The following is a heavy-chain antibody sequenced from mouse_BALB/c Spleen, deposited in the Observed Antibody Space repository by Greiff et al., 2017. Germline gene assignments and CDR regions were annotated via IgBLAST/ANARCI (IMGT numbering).Heavy chain of an antibody. CDR1: GFAFSSYD. CDR3: AREAYYGNYPHWYFDV. CDR2: ISSGGGST. Sequence: EVMLVESGGGLVKPGGSLKLSCAASGFAFSSYDMSWVRQTPAKRLEWVAYISSGGGSTYYPDTVKGRFTISRDNAKNTLYLQMSSLKSEDTAMYYCAREAYYGNYPHWYFDVWGAGTTVTVSS. D-gene: IGHD2-10*01. V-gene: IGHV5-12-1*01. J-gene: IGHJ1*01.